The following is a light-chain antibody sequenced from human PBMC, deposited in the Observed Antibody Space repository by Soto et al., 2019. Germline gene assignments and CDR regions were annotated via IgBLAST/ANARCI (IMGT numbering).Light chain of an antibody. CDR1: SSDVGDYDY. CDR3: SSYAGSNPVV. CDR2: EVN. Sequence: QSALTQPPSASGSLGQSVTISCTGTSSDVGDYDYVSWYQQHPGKAPKLLIYEVNKRPSGVPGRFSGSKSGSTASLTVSGLQAEDEADYYCSSYAGSNPVVFGTGTKLTVL. J-gene: IGLJ1*01. V-gene: IGLV2-8*01.